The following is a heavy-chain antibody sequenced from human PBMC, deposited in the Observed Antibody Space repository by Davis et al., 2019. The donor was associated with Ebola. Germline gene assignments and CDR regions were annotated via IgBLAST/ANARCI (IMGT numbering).Heavy chain of an antibody. CDR1: GGSFSGYY. J-gene: IGHJ6*02. Sequence: SETLSLTCAVYGGSFSGYYWSWIRQPPGKGLEWIGEINHSGSTNYNPPLKSRVTISVDTSKNQFSLKLSSVTAADTAVYYCARVWGSYRNEYYYYYGMDVWGQGTTVTVSS. V-gene: IGHV4-34*01. D-gene: IGHD3-16*02. CDR3: ARVWGSYRNEYYYYYGMDV. CDR2: INHSGST.